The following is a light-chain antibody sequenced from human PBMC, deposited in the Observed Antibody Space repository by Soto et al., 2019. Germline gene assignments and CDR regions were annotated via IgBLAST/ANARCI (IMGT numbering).Light chain of an antibody. J-gene: IGKJ2*01. CDR1: QNIIFY. Sequence: DIQITQSPSSLSASVGDRVTITCRASQNIIFYLNWYQHKPGKAPKLLIYAASNLQSGVPSRFSGSGSGTEFTLTITSLHPEDFATYFCQHSYTTPVYSFGQGTKLEIK. CDR2: AAS. CDR3: QHSYTTPVYS. V-gene: IGKV1-39*01.